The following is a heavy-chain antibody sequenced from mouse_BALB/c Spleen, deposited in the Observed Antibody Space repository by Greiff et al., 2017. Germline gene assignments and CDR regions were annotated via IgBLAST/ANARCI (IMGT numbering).Heavy chain of an antibody. Sequence: EVMLVESGGGLVKPGGSLKLSCAASGFTFSSYAMSWVRQTPEKRLEWVATISSGGSYTYYPDSVKGRFTISRDNAKNTLYLQLSSLRSEDTAMYYCAREAMDYGGQGTSVTVAS. CDR1: GFTFSSYA. CDR2: ISSGGSYT. CDR3: AREAMDY. J-gene: IGHJ4*01. V-gene: IGHV5-9-1*01.